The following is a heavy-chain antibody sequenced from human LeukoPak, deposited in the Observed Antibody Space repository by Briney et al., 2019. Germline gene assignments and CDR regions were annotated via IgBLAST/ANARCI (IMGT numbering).Heavy chain of an antibody. V-gene: IGHV1-18*01. CDR1: GYTFSSYG. J-gene: IGHJ4*02. CDR2: ISVYNGNT. Sequence: ASVKVSCKASGYTFSSYGISWVRQAPGQGLEWMGWISVYNGNTTYGQKFQDSLTMTTDRSTRTGYMELGSLRSDDTAVYYCARHRYDFWSDYTDWGQGTLVTVSS. D-gene: IGHD3-3*01. CDR3: ARHRYDFWSDYTD.